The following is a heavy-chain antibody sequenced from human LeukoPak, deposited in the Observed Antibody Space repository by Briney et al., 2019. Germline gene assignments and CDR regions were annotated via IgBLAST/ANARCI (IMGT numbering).Heavy chain of an antibody. D-gene: IGHD2-2*01. CDR2: ISSDSSTI. CDR1: GFSLSNYN. CDR3: ARPYCSSTSCPTFDD. Sequence: TGGSLRLSCAASGFSLSNYNMNWVRQAPGKGLEWVSYISSDSSTIFYADSVKGRFTISRDKAKNTLDLQMNSLRAEDTAMYYCARPYCSSTSCPTFDDWDQGTLVTVSS. V-gene: IGHV3-48*01. J-gene: IGHJ4*02.